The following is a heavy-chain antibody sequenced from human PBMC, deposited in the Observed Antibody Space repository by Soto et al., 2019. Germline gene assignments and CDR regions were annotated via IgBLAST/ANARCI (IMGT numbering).Heavy chain of an antibody. CDR3: ARPRTSDWAYDI. J-gene: IGHJ3*02. D-gene: IGHD3-9*01. CDR2: IKTDGSDT. Sequence: EVQLVESGGGLVQPGGSLRLSCAASGFTFSSYWMHWVRQSPGKGLVWVSRIKTDGSDTHYADSVKGRFTISRDNAKNTLYLQMHSLRDEDTAVYYCARPRTSDWAYDIWGQGTMVIVSS. V-gene: IGHV3-74*01. CDR1: GFTFSSYW.